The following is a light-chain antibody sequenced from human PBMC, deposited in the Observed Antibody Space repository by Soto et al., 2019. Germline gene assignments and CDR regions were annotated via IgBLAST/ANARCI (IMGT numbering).Light chain of an antibody. J-gene: IGKJ3*01. CDR3: QQHGNLPS. Sequence: DIQMTQSPSSLSASVGDRVTITCQESQDISNYLNWYQQKSGKPPKLLIYDASNLKAGVPSRFSGSGSGTDFTLTISSLQPEDVATYYCQQHGNLPSFGPGTKVHFK. V-gene: IGKV1-33*01. CDR2: DAS. CDR1: QDISNY.